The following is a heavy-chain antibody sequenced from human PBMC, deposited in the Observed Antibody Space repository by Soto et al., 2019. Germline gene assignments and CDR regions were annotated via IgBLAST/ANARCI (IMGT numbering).Heavy chain of an antibody. CDR3: ATSSDWSPLLDY. D-gene: IGHD6-19*01. CDR1: QYTFTNFY. Sequence: ASVKISCKSSQYTFTNFYLHWVLQAPGQRPEWMGWINNGGGTIYAQKFQGRLTMTRDTSITTAYMELSRLSSDDTAFYYCATSSDWSPLLDYWGQGTLVTVSS. V-gene: IGHV1-2*02. CDR2: INNGGGT. J-gene: IGHJ4*02.